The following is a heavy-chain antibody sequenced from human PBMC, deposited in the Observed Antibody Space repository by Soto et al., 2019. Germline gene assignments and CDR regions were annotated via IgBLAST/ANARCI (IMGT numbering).Heavy chain of an antibody. CDR1: GYTFTTYD. Sequence: QVQLVQSVAEVKEPGASVKVSCKASGYTFTTYDIYWMRQATGQGLEWMGWMNPYTGNTGYAQKFQGRVTVTRNTSISTVYMEMSGLRLDDTAVYYCARRKERSGPHYFDYWGQGSQVTVSS. J-gene: IGHJ4*02. D-gene: IGHD6-25*01. CDR3: ARRKERSGPHYFDY. V-gene: IGHV1-8*01. CDR2: MNPYTGNT.